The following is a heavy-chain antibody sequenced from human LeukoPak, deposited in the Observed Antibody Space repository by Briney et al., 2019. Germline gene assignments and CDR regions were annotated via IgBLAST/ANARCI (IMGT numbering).Heavy chain of an antibody. CDR1: GYTFTGYY. Sequence: ASVKVSCKASGYTFTGYYMHWVRQAPGQGLEWMGWINPNSGGTNYAQKLQGRVTMTTDTSTSTAYMELRSLRSDDTAVYYCAREGYGSGEEGYYYYYMDVWGKGTTVTVSS. CDR3: AREGYGSGEEGYYYYYMDV. D-gene: IGHD3-10*01. J-gene: IGHJ6*03. V-gene: IGHV1-2*02. CDR2: INPNSGGT.